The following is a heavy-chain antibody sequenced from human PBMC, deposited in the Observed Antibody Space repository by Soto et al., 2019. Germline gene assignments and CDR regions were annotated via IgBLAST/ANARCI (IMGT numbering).Heavy chain of an antibody. Sequence: SVKVSCKASGGTFSSYAISWVRQAPGQGLEWMGGIIPIFGTANYAQKFQGRVTITADESTSTAYMELSSLRSEDTAVYYCARAPLSITTDAFDIWGQGTTVTVSS. J-gene: IGHJ3*02. CDR1: GGTFSSYA. V-gene: IGHV1-69*13. CDR2: IIPIFGTA. CDR3: ARAPLSITTDAFDI. D-gene: IGHD2-2*01.